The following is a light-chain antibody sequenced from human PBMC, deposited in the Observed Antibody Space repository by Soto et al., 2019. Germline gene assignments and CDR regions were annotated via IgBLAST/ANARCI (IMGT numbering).Light chain of an antibody. V-gene: IGKV1-5*01. Sequence: DIRMTQSPSTLSAAVGDRVTITCRASPSIAIWLAWYHQKPGKAPKALNYDASRLERRVTSRFRGSGSGTEFTLTITSLQPEDFATYYCQHYGSYPWTFGQGTRVEV. CDR2: DAS. CDR1: PSIAIW. CDR3: QHYGSYPWT. J-gene: IGKJ1*01.